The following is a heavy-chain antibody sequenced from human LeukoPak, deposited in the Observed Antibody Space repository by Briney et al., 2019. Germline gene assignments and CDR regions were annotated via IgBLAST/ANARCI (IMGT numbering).Heavy chain of an antibody. Sequence: GGSLRLSCAASGFTFSSYGMHWVRQAPGKGLEWVAFIRYDGSNKYSAASVKGRFTISRDNSQNTLYLQMNSLRAEDTAVYYCAKGRGYSSGWYGARKYFDLWGRGTLVTVSS. CDR3: AKGRGYSSGWYGARKYFDL. J-gene: IGHJ2*01. V-gene: IGHV3-30*02. D-gene: IGHD6-19*01. CDR1: GFTFSSYG. CDR2: IRYDGSNK.